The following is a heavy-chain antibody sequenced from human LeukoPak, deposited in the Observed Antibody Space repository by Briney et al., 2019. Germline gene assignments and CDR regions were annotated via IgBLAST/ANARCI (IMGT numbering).Heavy chain of an antibody. V-gene: IGHV4-34*01. CDR3: ARGEGTLAGRRWPYSFYYYVDV. CDR1: GGSFSDYY. Sequence: PSETLSLTCVVYGGSFSDYYWTWVRQPPGKGLEWIGEINHSGAIKYNPSLKSRVTISIDTSNKQFSLKQNSVTAADTAVYYCARGEGTLAGRRWPYSFYYYVDVWGKGTTVTVSS. CDR2: INHSGAI. D-gene: IGHD6-19*01. J-gene: IGHJ6*03.